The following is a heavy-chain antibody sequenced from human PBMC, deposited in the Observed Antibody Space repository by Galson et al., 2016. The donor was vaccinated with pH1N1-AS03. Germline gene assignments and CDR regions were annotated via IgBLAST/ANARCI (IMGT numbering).Heavy chain of an antibody. CDR2: ISVYNGNT. Sequence: SVKVSCKASGYVFGSYRISWVRQAPGQGLEWMGWISVYNGNTNHAQNLQGRVTMYTDTSTTTAYMELRSLTSDDTAVYYCGRQTMVHCCDYWGQGTLVTVSS. J-gene: IGHJ4*02. D-gene: IGHD3-10*01. CDR3: GRQTMVHCCDY. V-gene: IGHV1-18*01. CDR1: GYVFGSYR.